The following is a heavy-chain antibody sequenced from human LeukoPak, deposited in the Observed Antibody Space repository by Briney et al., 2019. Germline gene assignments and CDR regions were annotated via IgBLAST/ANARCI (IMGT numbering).Heavy chain of an antibody. Sequence: ASVKVSCKASGGTFSSYAISWVRQAPGQGLEWMGGIIPIFGTANYALKFQGRVTITTDESTSTAYTELSSLRSEDTAVYYCARSPRYYDSSGYRVYYFDYWGQGTLVTVSS. CDR2: IIPIFGTA. CDR3: ARSPRYYDSSGYRVYYFDY. CDR1: GGTFSSYA. J-gene: IGHJ4*02. V-gene: IGHV1-69*05. D-gene: IGHD3-22*01.